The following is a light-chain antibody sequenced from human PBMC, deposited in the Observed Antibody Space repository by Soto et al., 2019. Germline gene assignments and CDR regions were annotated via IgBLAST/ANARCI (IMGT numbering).Light chain of an antibody. CDR1: QGISSA. V-gene: IGKV1-13*02. CDR2: DAS. J-gene: IGKJ1*01. Sequence: AIQLTQSPSSLSASVGDRVTITCRASQGISSALAWYQQKPGKAPKLLIYDASSLESGVPSRFSGSGSGTDFTLTIRSLQPEDFAPYYCQPFNSYPRTFGQGTKVEIK. CDR3: QPFNSYPRT.